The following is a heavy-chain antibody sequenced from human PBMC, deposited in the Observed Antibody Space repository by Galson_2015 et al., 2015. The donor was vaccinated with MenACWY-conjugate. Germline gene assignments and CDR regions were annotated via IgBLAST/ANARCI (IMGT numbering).Heavy chain of an antibody. CDR2: VSGSGGRT. CDR1: GFTFSSHA. J-gene: IGHJ4*03. CDR3: GKDHNHGSASSLLDMDD. V-gene: IGHV3-23*01. Sequence: SLRLSCAASGFTFSSHAMSWVRQAPGKGLEWVSAVSGSGGRTYYADSVKGRFTISRDNSKKMLYLQMNGLRAEDTAVYYCGKDHNHGSASSLLDMDDWGQGTLVTVSS. D-gene: IGHD3-10*01.